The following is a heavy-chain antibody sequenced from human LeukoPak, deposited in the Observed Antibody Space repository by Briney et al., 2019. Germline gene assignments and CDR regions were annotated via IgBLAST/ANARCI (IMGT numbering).Heavy chain of an antibody. J-gene: IGHJ4*02. CDR3: AKDCNGGNCYIDY. CDR1: GFTFSSYG. Sequence: PGRSLRLSCAASGFTFSSYGMHWVRQAPGKGLEWVSAISGSGGSTYYADSVKGRFTISRDNSKNTLYLQMNSLRAEDTAIYYCAKDCNGGNCYIDYWGQGTLVTVAS. CDR2: ISGSGGST. D-gene: IGHD2-15*01. V-gene: IGHV3-23*01.